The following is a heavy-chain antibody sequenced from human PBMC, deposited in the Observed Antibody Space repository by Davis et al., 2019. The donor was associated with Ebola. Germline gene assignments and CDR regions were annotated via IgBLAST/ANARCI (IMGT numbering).Heavy chain of an antibody. V-gene: IGHV1-18*01. Sequence: ASVKVSCKASGYTFSDYGISWVRQAPGQGLEWMGWIRTSNGETKLAQNLQGRVTMTTDRSTSTVYMDLRSLTSDDTGVYYCARDWDCTGGSCRNCFDPWGQGTQVIVSA. D-gene: IGHD2-15*01. CDR2: IRTSNGET. CDR1: GYTFSDYG. CDR3: ARDWDCTGGSCRNCFDP. J-gene: IGHJ5*02.